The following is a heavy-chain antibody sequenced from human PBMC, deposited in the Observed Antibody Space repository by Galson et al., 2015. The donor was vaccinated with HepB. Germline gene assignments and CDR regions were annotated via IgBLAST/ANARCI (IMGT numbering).Heavy chain of an antibody. D-gene: IGHD2-21*01. CDR1: GFSLETRSVA. V-gene: IGHV2-5*02. Sequence: PALVKPTQTLTLTCTFAGFSLETRSVAVAWFRQPPGKALEWLALVYWDDGKRYSPSLKNDITITRDTSKNEVVLTMTNMDTVDTATYFCTYRRDTSSGFVYWAQGTLVIVSS. CDR2: VYWDDGK. CDR3: TYRRDTSSGFVY. J-gene: IGHJ4*02.